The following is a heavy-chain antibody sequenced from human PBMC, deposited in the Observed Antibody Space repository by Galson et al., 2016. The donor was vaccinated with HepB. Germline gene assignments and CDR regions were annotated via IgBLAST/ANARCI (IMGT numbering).Heavy chain of an antibody. CDR2: IYYNGNT. V-gene: IGHV4-61*03. CDR1: GASVSTNSNY. CDR3: ARGYSRVSGAFDI. J-gene: IGHJ3*02. D-gene: IGHD2-15*01. Sequence: LSLTCTVSGASVSTNSNYWGWIRQPPGKGLEWIGYIYYNGNTNYMPSLKSRATISVDTSKNDFSLSLSAVTAADTAVYFCARGYSRVSGAFDIWGLGTMGTVSS.